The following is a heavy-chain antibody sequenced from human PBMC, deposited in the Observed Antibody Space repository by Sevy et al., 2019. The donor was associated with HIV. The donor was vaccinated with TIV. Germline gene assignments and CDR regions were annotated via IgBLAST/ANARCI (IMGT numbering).Heavy chain of an antibody. CDR3: AREVLLWFGDAFDI. D-gene: IGHD3-10*01. J-gene: IGHJ3*02. CDR2: IYTSGST. CDR1: GGSISSGSYY. Sequence: SETLSLTCTVSGGSISSGSYYWSWIRQPAGKGLEWIGRIYTSGSTNYNPSLKSRVTISVDTSKNQFSLKLSSVTAADTAVYYCAREVLLWFGDAFDIWGQGTMVTVSS. V-gene: IGHV4-61*02.